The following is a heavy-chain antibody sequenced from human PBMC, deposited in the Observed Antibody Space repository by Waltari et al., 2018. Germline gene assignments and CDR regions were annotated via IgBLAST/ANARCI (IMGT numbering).Heavy chain of an antibody. Sequence: QVQLRESGPGLVNPSGTLSLTCFVSGDSLTNNFWWSWVRQRPGKSLEWLGQIYRSGKTNYNPSLESRIIVSSDTSNNQRFLERPSVTAADTAICYCARDRGKGLYLDSWGQGILVTVSP. CDR1: GDSLTNNFW. D-gene: IGHD2-15*01. CDR2: IYRSGKT. J-gene: IGHJ4*02. V-gene: IGHV4-4*02. CDR3: ARDRGKGLYLDS.